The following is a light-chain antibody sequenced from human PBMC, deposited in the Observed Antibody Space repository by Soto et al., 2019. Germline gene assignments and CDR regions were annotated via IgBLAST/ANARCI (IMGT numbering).Light chain of an antibody. CDR3: LLYYGGVKV. CDR2: STS. V-gene: IGLV7-43*01. J-gene: IGLJ2*01. CDR1: TGAVTSGYY. Sequence: QAVVTQEPSLTVSPGGTVTLTCASSTGAVTSGYYPNWFQQKPGQSPRALIYSTSNKHPWTPTRFSGSLLGGKAALTRSGVQPEDEAEYYCLLYYGGVKVFGGGTKLTVL.